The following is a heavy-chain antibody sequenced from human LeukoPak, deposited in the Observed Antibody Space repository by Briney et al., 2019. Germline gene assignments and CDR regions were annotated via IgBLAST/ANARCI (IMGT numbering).Heavy chain of an antibody. D-gene: IGHD3-3*01. CDR3: ASSFSDDFWSGHF. J-gene: IGHJ4*02. CDR1: RLTFTYW. Sequence: GGSLRLSCAASRLTFTYWMSWVRQAPGKGLEWMANIKQDGGEKYYVDSVKGRFTIFRDNAKKSLYLQMNSLRAEDTAVYYCASSFSDDFWSGHFWGQGTLVTVSS. V-gene: IGHV3-7*01. CDR2: IKQDGGEK.